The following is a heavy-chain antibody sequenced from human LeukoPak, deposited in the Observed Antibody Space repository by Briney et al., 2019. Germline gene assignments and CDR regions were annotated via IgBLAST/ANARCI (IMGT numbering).Heavy chain of an antibody. CDR2: IYYSGST. D-gene: IGHD1-26*01. J-gene: IGHJ4*02. CDR1: GGSISSGGYY. V-gene: IGHV4-31*03. CDR3: ARGRGVGAPSGYFDY. Sequence: PSETLSLTCTVSGGSISSGGYYWSRIRQHPGKGLEWIGYIYYSGSTYYNPSLKSRVTISVDTSKNQFSLKLSSVTAADTAVYYCARGRGVGAPSGYFDYWGQGTLVTVSS.